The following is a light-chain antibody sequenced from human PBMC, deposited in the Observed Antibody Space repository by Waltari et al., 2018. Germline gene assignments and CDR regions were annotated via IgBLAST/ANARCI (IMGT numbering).Light chain of an antibody. CDR3: QQSYSTRWT. Sequence: DIQMTQSPSSLSASVGDRVTITCRASQSISSYLNWYQQKPGKAPKLLIYAASSLQSGVPSRFSGSGSGTAFTLTISSLQPEDFATYYCQQSYSTRWTFGQGTKVEIK. CDR2: AAS. J-gene: IGKJ1*01. V-gene: IGKV1-39*01. CDR1: QSISSY.